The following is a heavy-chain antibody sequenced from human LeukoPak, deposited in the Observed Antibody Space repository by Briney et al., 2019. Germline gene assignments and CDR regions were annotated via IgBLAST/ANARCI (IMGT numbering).Heavy chain of an antibody. CDR1: GFTFSSFA. CDR3: ARDQMISAAGLDY. D-gene: IGHD6-13*01. CDR2: ISYDGSNK. J-gene: IGHJ4*02. V-gene: IGHV3-30-3*01. Sequence: SGRSLRLSCTASGFTFSSFAMHWVRQAPGKGLEWVAVISYDGSNKYFADSVKGRFTISRDNSRNTLYLQINSLRAEDTAVYYCARDQMISAAGLDYWGQGTLVTASS.